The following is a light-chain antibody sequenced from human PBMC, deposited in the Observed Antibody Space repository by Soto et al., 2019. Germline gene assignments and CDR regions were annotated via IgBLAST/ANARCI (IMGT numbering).Light chain of an antibody. CDR1: QSLNND. Sequence: DIPMTESPSSLSASVGDTVTIPCRASQSLNNDLAWYQQKPGKAPNILIYDDSTLERGVPYRLSGTGSGTELTLAISRLQPDDFATYYCQQYHRSSVTFGQGTRLDIK. V-gene: IGKV1-5*01. CDR3: QQYHRSSVT. CDR2: DDS. J-gene: IGKJ5*01.